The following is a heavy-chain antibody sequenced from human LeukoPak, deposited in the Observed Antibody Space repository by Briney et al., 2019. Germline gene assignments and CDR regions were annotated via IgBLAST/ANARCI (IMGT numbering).Heavy chain of an antibody. V-gene: IGHV4-38-2*02. D-gene: IGHD6-6*01. CDR3: ARESRQDYSSWGFFDY. Sequence: SETLSLTCTASGYSINSAHYWGWIRQPPGKGLEWIGSIYHSGSTNHNPSLKSRVTISVDTSKNQFSLKLSSVTAADTAVYYCARESRQDYSSWGFFDYWGQGILVTVSS. J-gene: IGHJ4*02. CDR1: GYSINSAHY. CDR2: IYHSGST.